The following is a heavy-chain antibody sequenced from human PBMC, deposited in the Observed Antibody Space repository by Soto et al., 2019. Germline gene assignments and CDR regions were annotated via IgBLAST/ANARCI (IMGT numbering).Heavy chain of an antibody. V-gene: IGHV1-69*12. D-gene: IGHD3-22*01. CDR2: IIPIFGTA. Sequence: QVQLVQSGAEVKKPGSSVKVSCKASGGTFSSYAISWVRQAPGQGLEWMGGIIPIFGTANYAQKFQGRVTINADESTSTAYMELSSLRSEDTAVYYCARASYYDSSGYWRYYFDYWGQGTLVTVSS. J-gene: IGHJ4*02. CDR3: ARASYYDSSGYWRYYFDY. CDR1: GGTFSSYA.